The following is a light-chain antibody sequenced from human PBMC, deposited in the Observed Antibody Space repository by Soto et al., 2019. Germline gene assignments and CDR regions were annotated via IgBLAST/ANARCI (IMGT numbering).Light chain of an antibody. CDR2: DVS. Sequence: QSALTQPASVSGSPGQSITISCTGTSSDVGGYNYVSWYQQHPGKAPKLMIYDVSNRPSGVSNRFSGSKSGNTASLTISGHQAEDGADYYCSSYTSSSTVVFGGGTKLTVL. J-gene: IGLJ2*01. V-gene: IGLV2-14*01. CDR1: SSDVGGYNY. CDR3: SSYTSSSTVV.